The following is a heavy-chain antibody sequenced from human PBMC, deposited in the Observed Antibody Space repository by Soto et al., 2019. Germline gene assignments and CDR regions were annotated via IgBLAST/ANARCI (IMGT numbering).Heavy chain of an antibody. CDR3: AREERYEWLVRLGGAYYYGMDV. CDR1: GYTFTGYY. J-gene: IGHJ6*02. Sequence: QVQLVQSGAEVKKPGASVKVSCKASGYTFTGYYMHWVRQAPGQGLEWMGWINPNSGGTNYAQKFTGGVTMPRNRSSSTAYVELSRRRSDDTAGYYCAREERYEWLVRLGGAYYYGMDVWGQGTTVTVSS. CDR2: INPNSGGT. D-gene: IGHD6-19*01. V-gene: IGHV1-2*02.